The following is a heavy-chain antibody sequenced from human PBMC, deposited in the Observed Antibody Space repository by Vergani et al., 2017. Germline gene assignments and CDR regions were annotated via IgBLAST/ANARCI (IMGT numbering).Heavy chain of an antibody. J-gene: IGHJ3*02. V-gene: IGHV4-61*01. CDR3: ARDQRSDAFDI. CDR2: IYYSGST. Sequence: QVQLQESGPGLVKPSETLSLTCTVSGGSVSSGSYYWSWIRQPPGKGLEWIGYIYYSGSTNYNPSLKSRVTISVDTSKNQFSLKLSSVTAADTAVYYCARDQRSDAFDIWGQGTMVTVSS. CDR1: GGSVSSGSYY.